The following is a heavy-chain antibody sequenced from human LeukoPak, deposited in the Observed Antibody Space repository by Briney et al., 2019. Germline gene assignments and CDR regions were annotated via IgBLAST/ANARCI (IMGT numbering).Heavy chain of an antibody. V-gene: IGHV1-24*01. CDR2: FDPEDGET. CDR1: GYTLTELS. CDR3: ATSLVVVPAATGGEYYYYGMDV. D-gene: IGHD2-2*01. J-gene: IGHJ6*04. Sequence: ASVKVSCKVSGYTLTELSMHWVRQAPGKGLGWMEGFDPEDGETIYAQKFQGRVTMTEDTSTDTAYMELSSLRSEDTAVYYCATSLVVVPAATGGEYYYYGMDVWGKGTTVTVSS.